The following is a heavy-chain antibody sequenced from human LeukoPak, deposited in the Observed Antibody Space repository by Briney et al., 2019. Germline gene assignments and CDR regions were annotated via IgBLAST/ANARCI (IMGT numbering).Heavy chain of an antibody. D-gene: IGHD6-6*01. CDR1: GGALSSSSYY. CDR3: ARHERSSSSFDY. J-gene: IGHJ4*02. CDR2: ISYSGST. V-gene: IGHV4-39*01. Sequence: SETLSLTCTVSGGALSSSSYYWGWIRQPPGKGLEWSGSISYSGSTYYNPSLKSRVTISVDTSKNQFSLKLSSVTATDTAVYYCARHERSSSSFDYWGQGTLVTVSS.